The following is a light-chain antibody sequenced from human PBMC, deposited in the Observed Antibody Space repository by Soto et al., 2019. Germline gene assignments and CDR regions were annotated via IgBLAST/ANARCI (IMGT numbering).Light chain of an antibody. V-gene: IGLV1-40*01. Sequence: QSVLTQPPSVSGAPGQTVTISCAGSSSNIGAGYEIHWYQQIPGAVPKLLIYGNSNRPSGVPDRFFGSKSDTSASLAITGLQAEDEAHYYCQSYDNSLRVSVFGGGTKVTVL. CDR2: GNS. CDR1: SSNIGAGYE. CDR3: QSYDNSLRVSV. J-gene: IGLJ2*01.